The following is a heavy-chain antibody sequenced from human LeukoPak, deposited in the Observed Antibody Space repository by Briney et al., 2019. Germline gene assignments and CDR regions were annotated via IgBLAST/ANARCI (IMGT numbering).Heavy chain of an antibody. CDR2: INPFDGNT. CDR3: ARTPLTPHLRLYSSSSLDY. D-gene: IGHD6-6*01. J-gene: IGHJ4*02. V-gene: IGHV1-46*01. CDR1: GYTFITYY. Sequence: ASVKVSCEASGYTFITYYMHWVRQAPGQGLEWMGIINPFDGNTNYAQKFQGRVTITADKSTSTAYMELSSLRSGDTAVYYCARTPLTPHLRLYSSSSLDYWGQGTLVTVSS.